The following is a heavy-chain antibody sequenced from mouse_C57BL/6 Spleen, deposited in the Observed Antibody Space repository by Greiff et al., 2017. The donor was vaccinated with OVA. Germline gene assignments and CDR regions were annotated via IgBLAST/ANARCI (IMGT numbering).Heavy chain of an antibody. V-gene: IGHV5-17*01. CDR2: ISSGSSTI. Sequence: EVQLVESGGGLVKPGGSLKLSCAASGFTFSDYGMHWVRQAPEKGLEWVAYISSGSSTIYYADTVKGRFTISRDNAKNTLFLQMTRLRSEDTAMYYCARNWDWYFAVWGTGTPVTVSA. CDR1: GFTFSDYG. D-gene: IGHD4-1*01. CDR3: ARNWDWYFAV. J-gene: IGHJ1*03.